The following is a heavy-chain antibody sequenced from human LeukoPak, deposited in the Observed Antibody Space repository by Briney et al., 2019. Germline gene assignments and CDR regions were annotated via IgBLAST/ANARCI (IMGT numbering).Heavy chain of an antibody. CDR2: INHSGST. CDR1: GGSFSGYY. J-gene: IGHJ5*02. V-gene: IGHV4-34*01. CDR3: ARASRDAIAVAGTGNWFDP. Sequence: SETLSLTCAVYGGSFSGYYWSWIRQPPGKGLEWIGEINHSGSTNYNPFLKSRVTISVDTSKNQFSLKLSSVTAADTAVYYCARASRDAIAVAGTGNWFDPWGQGTLVTVSS. D-gene: IGHD6-19*01.